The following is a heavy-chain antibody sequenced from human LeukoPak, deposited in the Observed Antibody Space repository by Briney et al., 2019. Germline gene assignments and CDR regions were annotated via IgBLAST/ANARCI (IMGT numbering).Heavy chain of an antibody. CDR2: INSDGINT. V-gene: IGHV3-74*01. D-gene: IGHD6-13*01. CDR1: GFTFSNYW. CDR3: ARDRFLAADWYSGFDY. Sequence: GGSLRLSCAASGFTFSNYWMHWVRQAPGKGLVWVSRINSDGINTSYADSVKGRFTISRDNAKNSLYLQMNSLRAEDTAVYYCARDRFLAADWYSGFDYWGQGTLVTVSS. J-gene: IGHJ4*02.